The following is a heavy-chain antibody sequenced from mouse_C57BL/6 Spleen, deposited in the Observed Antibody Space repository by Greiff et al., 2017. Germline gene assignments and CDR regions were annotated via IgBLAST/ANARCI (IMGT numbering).Heavy chain of an antibody. V-gene: IGHV5-17*01. D-gene: IGHD1-1*01. CDR1: GFTFSDYG. CDR3: ARGAYYGSSWFAY. CDR2: ISSGSSTI. J-gene: IGHJ3*01. Sequence: DVHLVESGGGLVKPGGSLKLSCAASGFTFSDYGMHWVRQAPEKGLEWVAYISSGSSTIYYADTVKGRFTISRDNAKNTLFLQMTSLRSEDTAMYYCARGAYYGSSWFAYWGQGTLVTVSA.